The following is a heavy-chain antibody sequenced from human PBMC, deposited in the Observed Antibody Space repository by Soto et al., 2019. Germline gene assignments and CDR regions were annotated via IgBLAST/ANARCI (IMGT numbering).Heavy chain of an antibody. CDR3: ARVGGRIDYYDSSGDFDY. CDR2: IYHSGST. V-gene: IGHV4-38-2*01. Sequence: PSETLSLTCAVSGYSISSGYYWGWIRQPPGKGLEWIGSIYHSGSTYYNPSLKSRVTISVDTSKNQFSLKLSSVTAADTAVYYCARVGGRIDYYDSSGDFDYWGQGTLVTVSS. CDR1: GYSISSGYY. D-gene: IGHD3-22*01. J-gene: IGHJ4*02.